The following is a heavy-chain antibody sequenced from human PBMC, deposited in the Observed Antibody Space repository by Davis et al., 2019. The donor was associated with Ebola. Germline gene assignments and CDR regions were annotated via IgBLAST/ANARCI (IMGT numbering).Heavy chain of an antibody. CDR2: IYPGDSDT. V-gene: IGHV5-51*01. CDR3: AIWSPDGYNYVSFDY. Sequence: GESLKISCKGSGYSFTSYWIGWVRQMPGKGLEWMGIIYPGDSDTRYSPSFQGQVTISADKSISTAYLQWSSLKASDTAMYYCAIWSPDGYNYVSFDYWGQGTLVTVSS. D-gene: IGHD5-24*01. CDR1: GYSFTSYW. J-gene: IGHJ4*02.